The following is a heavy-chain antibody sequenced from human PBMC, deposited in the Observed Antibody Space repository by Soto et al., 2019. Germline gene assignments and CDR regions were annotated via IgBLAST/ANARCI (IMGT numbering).Heavy chain of an antibody. Sequence: QITLKESGPTLVKPTQTLTLTCTFSGFSLSTSGVGVGWIRQPPGKALEWLALIYWDDDKRYTPSLKSRLTIHKDISKNQVVLTMTNMDPVDTATYYCTRVMTTVTKEWGQGTLVTVSS. J-gene: IGHJ4*02. D-gene: IGHD4-17*01. CDR1: GFSLSTSGVG. CDR3: TRVMTTVTKE. CDR2: IYWDDDK. V-gene: IGHV2-5*02.